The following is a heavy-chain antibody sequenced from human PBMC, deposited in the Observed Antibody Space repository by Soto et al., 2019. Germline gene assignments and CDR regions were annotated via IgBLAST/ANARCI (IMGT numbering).Heavy chain of an antibody. CDR3: ARGAATQIVVVMYDAFEI. CDR2: IIPVFGTA. V-gene: IGHV1-69*12. CDR1: GATLNTFINYG. J-gene: IGHJ3*02. Sequence: QVQLVQSGAEVKKPGSSVKVSCKASGATLNTFINYGITWVRQAPGQGLEWMGGIIPVFGTANYAQKFQGRVTISADESTRTAYMELSSLNSEDTAVYYCARGAATQIVVVMYDAFEICGQGTMVTVCS. D-gene: IGHD3-22*01.